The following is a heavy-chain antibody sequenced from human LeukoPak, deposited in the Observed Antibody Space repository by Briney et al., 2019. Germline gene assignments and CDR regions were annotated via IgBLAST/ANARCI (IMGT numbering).Heavy chain of an antibody. CDR3: ARLKYYYGSGSYRFDY. CDR1: GGSFSGYY. CDR2: INHSGST. Sequence: PSETLSLTCAVYGGSFSGYYWSWIRQPPGKGLEWIGEINHSGSTNYNPSLKSRVTISVDTSKNQFSLKLSSVTAADTAVYYCARLKYYYGSGSYRFDYWGQGTLVTVSS. D-gene: IGHD3-10*01. J-gene: IGHJ4*02. V-gene: IGHV4-34*01.